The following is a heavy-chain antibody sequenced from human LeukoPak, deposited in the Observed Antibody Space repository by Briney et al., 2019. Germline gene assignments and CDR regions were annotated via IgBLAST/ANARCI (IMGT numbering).Heavy chain of an antibody. CDR2: IHYNGST. CDR1: GGSIRSSSYY. J-gene: IGHJ4*02. D-gene: IGHD3-10*01. Sequence: SETLSLTCTVSGGSIRSSSYYWGCIRQPPGKGLEWIGSIHYNGSTCYNPSLGGRVIMSVDTSKNQFSLKLTSVTAADTAMYYCARGRGVPRPYYFDQWGQGTLVTVSS. CDR3: ARGRGVPRPYYFDQ. V-gene: IGHV4-39*07.